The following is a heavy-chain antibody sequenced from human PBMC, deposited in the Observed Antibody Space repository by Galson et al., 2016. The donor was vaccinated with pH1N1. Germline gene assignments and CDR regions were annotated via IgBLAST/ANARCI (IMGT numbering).Heavy chain of an antibody. CDR1: GGPFSAYT. D-gene: IGHD3-22*01. J-gene: IGHJ4*02. CDR3: ARRHKYFDTSGFQN. CDR2: IIPIFGTP. Sequence: SVKVSCKASGGPFSAYTINWVRQAPGQGLEWIGGIIPIFGTPTYAQKFQGRVTITADESSTTHYMELLSLRSEDTAIYYCARRHKYFDTSGFQNWGQGTLVTVSS. V-gene: IGHV1-69*13.